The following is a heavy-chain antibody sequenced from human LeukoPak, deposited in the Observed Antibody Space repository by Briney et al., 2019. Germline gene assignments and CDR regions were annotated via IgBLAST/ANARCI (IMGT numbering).Heavy chain of an antibody. V-gene: IGHV4-59*01. Sequence: PSETLSLTCTVSGGSISSYYWSWIRQPPGKGLEWIGYIYYSGSTNYNPSLKSRVTISVDTSKNQFSLKLSSVTAADTAVYYCARGDGDYGLIDYWGQGTLVTVSS. CDR2: IYYSGST. CDR3: ARGDGDYGLIDY. CDR1: GGSISSYY. J-gene: IGHJ4*02. D-gene: IGHD4-17*01.